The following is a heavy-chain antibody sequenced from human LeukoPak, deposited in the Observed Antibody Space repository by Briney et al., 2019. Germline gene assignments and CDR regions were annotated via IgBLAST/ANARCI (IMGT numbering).Heavy chain of an antibody. CDR2: IYHSGSV. J-gene: IGHJ3*02. CDR3: ARAPRIQLWEVNAFDI. D-gene: IGHD5-18*01. Sequence: SGTLSLTCAVSGGSISSSNWWSWVRQPPGKGLEWIGEIYHSGSVNYNPSLKSRVTISVDKSKNQFSLKLSSLTAADTAVYYCARAPRIQLWEVNAFDIWGQGTMVTVSS. V-gene: IGHV4-4*02. CDR1: GGSISSSNW.